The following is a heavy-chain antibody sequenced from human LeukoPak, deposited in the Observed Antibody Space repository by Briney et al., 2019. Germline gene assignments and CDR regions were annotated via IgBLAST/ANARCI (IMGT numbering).Heavy chain of an antibody. V-gene: IGHV3-48*04. CDR2: VSSGSASV. D-gene: IGHD3-10*01. CDR1: GFTFSSYA. J-gene: IGHJ4*02. Sequence: GGSLRLSCAASGFTFSSYAMSWVRQAPGKGLEWLSFVSSGSASVDYADSVKGRFTISRDNAKNSLYLQMNSLTVEDTAVYYCASGGSYFDYWGQGTLVTVSS. CDR3: ASGGSYFDY.